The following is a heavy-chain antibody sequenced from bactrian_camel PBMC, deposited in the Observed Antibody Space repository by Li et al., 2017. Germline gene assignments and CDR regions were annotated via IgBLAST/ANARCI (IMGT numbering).Heavy chain of an antibody. CDR3: AAGWSYGVGTLLRRHYDY. CDR2: IITLGGTT. Sequence: VQLVESGGGSVQAGGSLRLSCAASGATASSYCLGWVRQAPGKEREGVAAIITLGGTTYYDDSVTGRFTISQGNAKKTTYLQMDHLRTEDTAIYYCAAGWSYGVGTLLRRHYDYWGQGTQVTVS. D-gene: IGHD5*01. CDR1: GATASSYC. J-gene: IGHJ4*01. V-gene: IGHV3S1*01.